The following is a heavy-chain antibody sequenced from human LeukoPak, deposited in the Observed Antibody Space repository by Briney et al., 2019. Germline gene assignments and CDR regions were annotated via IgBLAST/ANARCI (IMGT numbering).Heavy chain of an antibody. J-gene: IGHJ4*02. V-gene: IGHV3-30*04. CDR1: GFTFSSYA. CDR2: ISYDGSDK. CDR3: ARGAMVVDC. D-gene: IGHD2-8*01. Sequence: PGGSLRLSCAVSGFTFSSYAMNWVRQAPGKGLEWVAIISYDGSDKYYADSVKGRFTISRDNSKNTVYLQMNSLRTEDTAVYYCARGAMVVDCWGQGTLVTVSS.